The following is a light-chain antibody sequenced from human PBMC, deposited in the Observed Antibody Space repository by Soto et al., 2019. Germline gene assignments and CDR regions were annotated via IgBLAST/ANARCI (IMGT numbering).Light chain of an antibody. CDR2: DVT. V-gene: IGLV2-14*01. J-gene: IGLJ2*01. Sequence: QSALAQPASVSGSPGQSITISCTGTSSDVGAYNYVSWYHQHHPGKAPELIIYDVTDRPSGVSTRFSGSKSGNTASLTISGLQAEDEGDYYCSSYTTIKTVIFGGGTKVPS. CDR1: SSDVGAYNY. CDR3: SSYTTIKTVI.